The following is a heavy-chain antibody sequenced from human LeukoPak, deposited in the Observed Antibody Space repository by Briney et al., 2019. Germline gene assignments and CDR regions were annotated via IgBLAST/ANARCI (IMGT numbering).Heavy chain of an antibody. CDR2: ISSSGSTI. Sequence: PGGSLRLSCAASGFTFSDYYMSWIRQAPGKGLEWVSYISSSGSTIYYADSVKGRFTISMDNAKNSLYLQMNSLRAEDTAVYYCAKGNPYYYDSSGYYYFDYWGQGTLITVSS. D-gene: IGHD3-22*01. CDR1: GFTFSDYY. J-gene: IGHJ4*02. V-gene: IGHV3-11*04. CDR3: AKGNPYYYDSSGYYYFDY.